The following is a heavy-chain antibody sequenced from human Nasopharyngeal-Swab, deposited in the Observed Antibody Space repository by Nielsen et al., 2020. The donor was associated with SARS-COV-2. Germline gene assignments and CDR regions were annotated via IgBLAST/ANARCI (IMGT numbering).Heavy chain of an antibody. J-gene: IGHJ5*02. D-gene: IGHD3-10*01. V-gene: IGHV3-20*01. CDR1: GFTFDDYG. Sequence: GESLKISCAASGFTFDDYGMSWVRQAPGKGLEWVSGINWNGGSTGYADSVKGRFTISRDNAKNSLYLQMNSLRAEDTALYHCARDRYYGSGYNWFYPWGQGTLVTVSS. CDR3: ARDRYYGSGYNWFYP. CDR2: INWNGGST.